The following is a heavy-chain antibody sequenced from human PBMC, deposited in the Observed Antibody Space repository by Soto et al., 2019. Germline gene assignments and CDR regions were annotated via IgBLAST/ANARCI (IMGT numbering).Heavy chain of an antibody. CDR1: CGSISSSSSY. V-gene: IGHV4-39*01. Sequence: SETLSLTCTVSCGSISSSSSYWGWIRQPPGKGLEWIGSIYYSGSTYYNPSLKSRVTISVDTSKNQFSLKLSSVTAADTAVYYRARHDEDGGYELDAFDIWGQGTLVTVSS. D-gene: IGHD5-12*01. CDR3: ARHDEDGGYELDAFDI. J-gene: IGHJ3*02. CDR2: IYYSGST.